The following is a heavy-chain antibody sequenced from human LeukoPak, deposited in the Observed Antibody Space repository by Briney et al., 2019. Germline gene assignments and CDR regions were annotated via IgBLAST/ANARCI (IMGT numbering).Heavy chain of an antibody. J-gene: IGHJ5*02. CDR2: INHSGST. Sequence: SETLSLTCAVYGGSFSGYYWSWIRQPPGRGLEWIGEINHSGSTNYNPSLKSRVTISVDTSKNQFSLKLSSVTAADTAVYYCARINWNSDPWGQGTLVTVSS. V-gene: IGHV4-34*01. CDR3: ARINWNSDP. D-gene: IGHD1-7*01. CDR1: GGSFSGYY.